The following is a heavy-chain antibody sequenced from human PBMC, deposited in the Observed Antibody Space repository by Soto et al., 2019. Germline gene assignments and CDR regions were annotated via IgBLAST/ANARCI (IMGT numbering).Heavy chain of an antibody. J-gene: IGHJ6*02. CDR2: IRAYNGNT. V-gene: IGHV1-18*01. Sequence: QVQLVQSGAEVKKPGASVKVSCKASGYIFTSYGISWVRQAPGQGLEWMGWIRAYNGNTNYAQKLQGRVTMTTDTYTSTAYMELRSLRSDYPAVYYCARDLPTLDVWGQGTTVTVSS. CDR1: GYIFTSYG. CDR3: ARDLPTLDV.